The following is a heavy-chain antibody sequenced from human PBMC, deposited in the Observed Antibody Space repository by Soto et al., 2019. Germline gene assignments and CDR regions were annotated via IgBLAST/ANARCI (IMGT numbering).Heavy chain of an antibody. V-gene: IGHV1-46*01. J-gene: IGHJ1*01. CDR1: GYTFTSYY. CDR3: ARDYGYSSSWPAEYFQH. CDR2: INPSGGST. Sequence: ASVNVSCQASGYTFTSYYMHWVRQAPGQGLEWMGIINPSGGSTSYAQKFQGRVTMTRDTSTSTVYMGLSSLRSEDTAVYYCARDYGYSSSWPAEYFQHWGQGTLVTVAS. D-gene: IGHD6-13*01.